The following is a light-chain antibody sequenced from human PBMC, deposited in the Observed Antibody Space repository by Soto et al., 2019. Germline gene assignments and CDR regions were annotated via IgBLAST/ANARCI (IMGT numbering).Light chain of an antibody. Sequence: DIQMTQSPSSLSASVGDRVTITCRASQSISSYLNWYQQKPGKAPKLLMYAASSLQSGVPSSFRGSGSGTDFTLTISSLQPEDCATYFSKQIYGTPWTFGEGTKVEIK. CDR2: AAS. V-gene: IGKV1-39*01. CDR3: KQIYGTPWT. CDR1: QSISSY. J-gene: IGKJ1*01.